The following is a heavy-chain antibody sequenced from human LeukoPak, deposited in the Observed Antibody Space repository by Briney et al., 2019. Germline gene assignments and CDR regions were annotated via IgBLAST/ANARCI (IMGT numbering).Heavy chain of an antibody. CDR1: GFTFSSYG. D-gene: IGHD2-21*02. J-gene: IGHJ4*02. CDR2: IWHDGRNK. CDR3: ARDWGSDEAIDY. Sequence: GGSLRLSCAASGFTFSSYGIHWVRQAPGKGLEWVAVIWHDGRNKYYADSVKGRFTISRDNSKNTVLLQMKSLRAEDTAIYYCARDWGSDEAIDYWGQGTLVTVSS. V-gene: IGHV3-33*01.